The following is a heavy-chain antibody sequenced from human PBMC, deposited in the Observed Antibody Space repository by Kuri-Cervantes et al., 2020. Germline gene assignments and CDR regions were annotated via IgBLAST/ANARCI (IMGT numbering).Heavy chain of an antibody. V-gene: IGHV4-39*07. CDR1: GGSISSSSYY. J-gene: IGHJ3*02. CDR3: ARGDYDFWSGYPSGAFDI. D-gene: IGHD3-3*01. Sequence: ESLKISCTVSGGSISSSSYYWGWIRQPPGKGLEWIGSIYYSGSTYYNPSLKSRVTISVDTSKNQFSLKLSSVTAADTAVYYCARGDYDFWSGYPSGAFDIWGQGTMVTVSS. CDR2: IYYSGST.